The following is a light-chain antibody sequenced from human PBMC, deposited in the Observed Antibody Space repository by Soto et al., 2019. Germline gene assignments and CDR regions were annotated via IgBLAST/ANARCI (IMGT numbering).Light chain of an antibody. CDR3: AAWDDSLNGWV. J-gene: IGLJ3*02. Sequence: QSVLTQPPSASGTPGQRVTISCSGSSSNIGSNTVNWYQQLPGTAPKLLIYSNNQRPSGVPDRFSGSKSGTSASLDISGLQSDDEADYFCAAWDDSLNGWVFGGGTKVTVL. CDR2: SNN. V-gene: IGLV1-44*01. CDR1: SSNIGSNT.